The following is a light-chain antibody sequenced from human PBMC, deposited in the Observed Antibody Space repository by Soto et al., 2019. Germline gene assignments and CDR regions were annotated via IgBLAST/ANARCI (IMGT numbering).Light chain of an antibody. CDR1: QSVSSSY. CDR3: QQYGSSPLIT. Sequence: EILLTHSPGTLCLSPGERATLSCISIQSVSSSYLAWHQQKPGQAPRLLIYGASSRATGIPDRFSGSGSGTDFTLTISRLEPEDFAVYYCQQYGSSPLITFGQGPRLEI. V-gene: IGKV3-20*01. J-gene: IGKJ5*01. CDR2: GAS.